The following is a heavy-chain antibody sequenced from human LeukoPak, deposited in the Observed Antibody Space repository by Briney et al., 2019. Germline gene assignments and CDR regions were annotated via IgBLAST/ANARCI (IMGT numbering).Heavy chain of an antibody. CDR2: IYHSGST. D-gene: IGHD3-22*01. CDR1: GGSISSSNW. Sequence: SETLSLTCAVSGGSISSSNWWSWVRQPPGKGLEWIGEIYHSGSTNYNPSLKSRVTISVDKSKNQFSLKLSSVTAADTAVYYCARNYYDSSGYLLQSAFDIWGQGTMVTVSS. CDR3: ARNYYDSSGYLLQSAFDI. V-gene: IGHV4-4*02. J-gene: IGHJ3*02.